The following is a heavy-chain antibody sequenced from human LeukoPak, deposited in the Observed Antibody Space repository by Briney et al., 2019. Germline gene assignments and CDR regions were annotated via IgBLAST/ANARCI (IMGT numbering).Heavy chain of an antibody. CDR1: GGTFSSYT. J-gene: IGHJ4*02. CDR3: AIVEAGCSSTSCYDY. Sequence: SVKFSCKASGGTFSSYTISWVRQAPGQGLEWMGRIIPILGIANYAQKFQGRVTITADKSTSTAYMELSSLRSEDTAVYYCAIVEAGCSSTSCYDYWGQGTLVTVSS. D-gene: IGHD2-2*01. CDR2: IIPILGIA. V-gene: IGHV1-69*02.